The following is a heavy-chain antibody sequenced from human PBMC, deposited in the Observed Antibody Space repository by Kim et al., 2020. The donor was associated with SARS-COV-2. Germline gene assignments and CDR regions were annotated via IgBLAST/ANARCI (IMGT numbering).Heavy chain of an antibody. J-gene: IGHJ4*02. CDR1: GFTFSSYW. D-gene: IGHD6-13*01. CDR3: ARTSSSWYVVFDY. Sequence: GGSLRLSCAVSGFTFSSYWMHWVRQAPGKGLVWVSRINGDGSSTSYADSVKGRFTISRDNAKNTLYLQMNSLRAEDTAVYYCARTSSSWYVVFDYWGQGTLVTVSS. CDR2: INGDGSST. V-gene: IGHV3-74*01.